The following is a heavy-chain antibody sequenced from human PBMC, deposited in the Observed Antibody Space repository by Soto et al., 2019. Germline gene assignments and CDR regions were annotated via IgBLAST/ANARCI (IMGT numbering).Heavy chain of an antibody. CDR1: GYSFTSYW. CDR3: VRQEGYSSGWYGFPSI. D-gene: IGHD6-19*01. CDR2: IDPSDSYT. J-gene: IGHJ4*03. Sequence: PGESLKISCKGSGYSFTSYWTSWVRQMPGKGLEWMGRIDPSDSYTNYSPSFQGHVTILVDKSNTTAYLQWSSLKTSDTAIYYCVRQEGYSSGWYGFPSIWGQGTLVTVSS. V-gene: IGHV5-10-1*01.